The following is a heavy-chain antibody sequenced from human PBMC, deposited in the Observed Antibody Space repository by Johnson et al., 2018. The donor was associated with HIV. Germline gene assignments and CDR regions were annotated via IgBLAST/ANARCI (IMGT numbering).Heavy chain of an antibody. Sequence: QVQLVESRGVLVQPGGSLRLSCAASGFTFSNYPMHWVRQAPGKGLEWVAVISFDGSNKYYTDSVTGRFTISRDHSKNTLDLQMNSLRAEDTAVYYCARVGDSSSSLGAFDIWGQGTMVTVSS. D-gene: IGHD6-6*01. CDR1: GFTFSNYP. CDR2: ISFDGSNK. V-gene: IGHV3-30*04. J-gene: IGHJ3*02. CDR3: ARVGDSSSSLGAFDI.